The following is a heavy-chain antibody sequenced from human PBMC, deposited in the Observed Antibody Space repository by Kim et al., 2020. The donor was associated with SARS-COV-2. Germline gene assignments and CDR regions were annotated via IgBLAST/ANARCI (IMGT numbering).Heavy chain of an antibody. V-gene: IGHV1-3*01. D-gene: IGHD3-10*01. J-gene: IGHJ4*02. CDR3: ASINYYGSGRGLDY. Sequence: SQKLQGRVTITRDTSASTAYMELSSLRSEDPAVYYCASINYYGSGRGLDYWGQGTLVTVSS.